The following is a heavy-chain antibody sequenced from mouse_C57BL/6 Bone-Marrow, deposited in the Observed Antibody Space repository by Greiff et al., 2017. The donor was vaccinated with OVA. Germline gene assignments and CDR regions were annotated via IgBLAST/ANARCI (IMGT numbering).Heavy chain of an antibody. CDR1: GFTFSSYA. D-gene: IGHD1-1*02. Sequence: EVKLMESGGGLVKPGGSLKLSCAASGFTFSSYAMSWVRQTPEKRLEWVATISDGGSYTYYPDNVKGRFTISRDNAKNNLYLQLSHLKSEDTAMYYCARGVGCWYFDVWGTGTTVTVSS. CDR3: ARGVGCWYFDV. CDR2: ISDGGSYT. J-gene: IGHJ1*03. V-gene: IGHV5-4*03.